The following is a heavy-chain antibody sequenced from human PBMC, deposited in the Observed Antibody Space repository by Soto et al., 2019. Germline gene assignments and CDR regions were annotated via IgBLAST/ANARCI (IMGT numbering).Heavy chain of an antibody. CDR1: GGTFSSYA. CDR3: AIDAATSFSSSPNWFAP. V-gene: IGHV1-69*13. J-gene: IGHJ5*02. D-gene: IGHD6-13*01. CDR2: IIPIFGTA. Sequence: GASVKVSCKASGGTFSSYAISWVRQAPGQGLEWMGGIIPIFGTANYAQKFQGRVTITADESTSTAYMELSSLRSEDTAVYYCAIDAATSFSSSPNWFAPWGQGTLVTVSS.